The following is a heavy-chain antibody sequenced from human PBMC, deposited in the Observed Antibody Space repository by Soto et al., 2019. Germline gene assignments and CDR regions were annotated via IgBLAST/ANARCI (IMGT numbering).Heavy chain of an antibody. D-gene: IGHD6-19*01. V-gene: IGHV3-23*01. CDR1: GFNFYNLA. Sequence: PGGALGLCCADSGFNFYNLAMGWVRQAPGKGLEWVSVMSYSGDLTYYADSVKGRFTISRDNSKNTLYLQMDSLRADDTAVYYCAKDATRTSGWYYFDYWGQGTLVPVSS. CDR2: MSYSGDLT. J-gene: IGHJ4*02. CDR3: AKDATRTSGWYYFDY.